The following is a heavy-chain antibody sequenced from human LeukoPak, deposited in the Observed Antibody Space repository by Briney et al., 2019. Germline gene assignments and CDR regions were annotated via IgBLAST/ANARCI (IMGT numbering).Heavy chain of an antibody. Sequence: GGSLRLSCAASGFTFRINWMHWVRQAPGKGLVWVSRINGDGSSTSYADSVKGRFTISRGNAKNTLYLQMKSLRAEDTAVYYCATQWMQLWENWGQGTLVTVSS. CDR2: INGDGSST. D-gene: IGHD5-18*01. J-gene: IGHJ4*02. CDR3: ATQWMQLWEN. CDR1: GFTFRINW. V-gene: IGHV3-74*01.